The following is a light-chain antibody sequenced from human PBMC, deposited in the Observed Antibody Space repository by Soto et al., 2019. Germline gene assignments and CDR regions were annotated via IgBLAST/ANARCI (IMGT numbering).Light chain of an antibody. J-gene: IGLJ2*01. Sequence: QSVLTQPPSASGTPGQRVTISYSGSNSNIGSNNVNWYQQLPGTAPKLLIYTNNQRPSGVPDRFSGSKSGTSASLAISGLQSEDEADYYCAAWDDSLNGLVFGGGTKLTVL. CDR1: NSNIGSNN. V-gene: IGLV1-44*01. CDR3: AAWDDSLNGLV. CDR2: TNN.